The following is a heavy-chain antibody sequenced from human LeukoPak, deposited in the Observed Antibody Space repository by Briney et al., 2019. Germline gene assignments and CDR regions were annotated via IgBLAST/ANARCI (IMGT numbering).Heavy chain of an antibody. D-gene: IGHD3-10*01. Sequence: GRSLRLSCAASGFTFSTYWMHWVRQVPGKGLVWVSRINTDGSITTYADSVKGRFTISRDNAKNTVYLQMNSLRAEDTAVYYCLELASIWGQGTPVTVSS. CDR3: LELASI. CDR1: GFTFSTYW. CDR2: INTDGSIT. J-gene: IGHJ4*02. V-gene: IGHV3-74*01.